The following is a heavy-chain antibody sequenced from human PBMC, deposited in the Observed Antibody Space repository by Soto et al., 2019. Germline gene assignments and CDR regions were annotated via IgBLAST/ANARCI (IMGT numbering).Heavy chain of an antibody. V-gene: IGHV3-23*01. CDR3: AKAGVYCSSTSCYVARGYYMDV. CDR1: GFTFSSYA. J-gene: IGHJ6*03. Sequence: GGSLRLSCAASGFTFSSYAMSWVRQAPGKGLEWVSAISGSGGSTYYADSVKGRITMSRDNSKDTLYLQMNSLRAEDTAVYYCAKAGVYCSSTSCYVARGYYMDVWGKGTTVTVSS. CDR2: ISGSGGST. D-gene: IGHD2-2*01.